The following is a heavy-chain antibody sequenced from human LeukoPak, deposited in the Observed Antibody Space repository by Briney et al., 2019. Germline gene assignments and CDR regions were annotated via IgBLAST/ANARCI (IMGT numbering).Heavy chain of an antibody. V-gene: IGHV1-2*02. CDR3: ARDVLYSSGWYNNYFDY. CDR1: GYTFTGYY. J-gene: IGHJ4*02. CDR2: INPNSGGT. Sequence: GASVKVSCKASGYTFTGYYMHWVRQAPGQGLEWMGWINPNSGGTNYAQKFQGRVTMTRDTSISTAYMELSRLRSDDTAVYYCARDVLYSSGWYNNYFDYWGQGTLVTVSS. D-gene: IGHD6-19*01.